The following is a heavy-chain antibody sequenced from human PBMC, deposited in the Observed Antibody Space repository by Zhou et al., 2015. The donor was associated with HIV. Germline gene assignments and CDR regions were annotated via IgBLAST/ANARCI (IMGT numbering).Heavy chain of an antibody. CDR3: ARDRGAARPDWRYFDL. J-gene: IGHJ2*01. CDR1: GGTFSGSD. D-gene: IGHD6-6*01. V-gene: IGHV1-69*06. Sequence: LLQSGPEVRKPGSSVKVSCKASGGTFSGSDLSWVRQAPGQGLEWMGRITPMFQTHNYAEKFRARLNITVDRHTSAAYMELSSLTSEDAAVYYCARDRGAARPDWRYFDLWGRGTLVTVSS. CDR2: ITPMFQTH.